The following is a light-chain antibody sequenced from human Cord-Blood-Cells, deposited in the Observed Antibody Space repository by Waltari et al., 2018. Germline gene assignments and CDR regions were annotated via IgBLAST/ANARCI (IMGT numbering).Light chain of an antibody. CDR1: SSDVGGYNY. Sequence: QSALTQPPSASGSPGQSVTISCTGTSSDVGGYNYVSWYQQHPGKAPKLMIYAVSKRPSGVPDRFSGSKSGNTASLTVSGLQAEDEADYYCSSYAGSFYVFGTGTKVTVL. V-gene: IGLV2-8*01. CDR3: SSYAGSFYV. CDR2: AVS. J-gene: IGLJ1*01.